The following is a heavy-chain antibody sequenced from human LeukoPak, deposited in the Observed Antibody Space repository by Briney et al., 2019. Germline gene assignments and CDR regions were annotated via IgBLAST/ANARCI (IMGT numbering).Heavy chain of an antibody. J-gene: IGHJ4*02. V-gene: IGHV4-34*01. CDR2: INHRGNT. CDR1: GGSFSGNF. D-gene: IGHD1-26*01. CDR3: ARVPESVGINYFDS. Sequence: PSETLSLTCAVYGGSFSGNFWSWVRQPPGKGLEWIGEINHRGNTNYNPSLKSRVTISVDTSKNQFSLRLSSVTAPDTAVYYCARVPESVGINYFDSWGQGTQVTVSS.